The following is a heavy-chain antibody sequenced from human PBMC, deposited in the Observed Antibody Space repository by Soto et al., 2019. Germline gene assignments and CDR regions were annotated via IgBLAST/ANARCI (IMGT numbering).Heavy chain of an antibody. J-gene: IGHJ5*01. V-gene: IGHV3-11*01. Sequence: QVQLVESGGGLVKPGGSLRLSCAASGFSFSGYYMNWIRLAPGKGLEWIAYISHTSGTIHYADSVKGRFTISRDNAKNSLFLQMNSLTAEDTAVYYCASDPYSSGWFDSWGQGTLVTVSS. CDR3: ASDPYSSGWFDS. D-gene: IGHD6-19*01. CDR1: GFSFSGYY. CDR2: ISHTSGTI.